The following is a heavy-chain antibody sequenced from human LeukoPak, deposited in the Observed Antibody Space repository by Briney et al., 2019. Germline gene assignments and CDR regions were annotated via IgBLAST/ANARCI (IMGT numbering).Heavy chain of an antibody. D-gene: IGHD5-12*01. CDR3: ARDRYSGYAIDY. V-gene: IGHV3-30*03. Sequence: GRSLRLSCAASGFTFSSYGMHWVRQAPGKGLEWVAVISYDGSNKYYADSVKGRFTISRDNSKNTLYLQMNGLRAEDTAVYYCARDRYSGYAIDYWGQGTLVTVSS. CDR1: GFTFSSYG. CDR2: ISYDGSNK. J-gene: IGHJ4*02.